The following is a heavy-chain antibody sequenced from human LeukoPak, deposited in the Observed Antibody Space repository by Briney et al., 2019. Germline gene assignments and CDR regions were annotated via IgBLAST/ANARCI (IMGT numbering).Heavy chain of an antibody. CDR2: ISAYNGNT. CDR1: GYTFTSYG. Sequence: SVKVSCKVSGYTFTSYGISWVRQAPGQGLEWMGWISAYNGNTNYAQKLQGRVTMTTDTSTSTAYMELRSLRSDDTAVYYCTSSAGIAGGVCYLWGQGTLVNVSS. V-gene: IGHV1-18*01. D-gene: IGHD6-13*01. J-gene: IGHJ4*02. CDR3: TSSAGIAGGVCYL.